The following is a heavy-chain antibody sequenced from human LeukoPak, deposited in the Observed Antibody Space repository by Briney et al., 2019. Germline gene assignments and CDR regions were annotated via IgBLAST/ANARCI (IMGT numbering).Heavy chain of an antibody. V-gene: IGHV4-34*01. J-gene: IGHJ6*03. D-gene: IGHD3-10*01. CDR2: INHSGST. Sequence: PSETLSLTCAVYGGSFSGYYWSWIRQPPGKGLEWIGEINHSGSTNYNPSLKSRVTISVDTSKNQFSLKLSSVTAADPAVYYCARCARGGSGSYYKGYYYYMDVWGKGTTVTVSS. CDR3: ARCARGGSGSYYKGYYYYMDV. CDR1: GGSFSGYY.